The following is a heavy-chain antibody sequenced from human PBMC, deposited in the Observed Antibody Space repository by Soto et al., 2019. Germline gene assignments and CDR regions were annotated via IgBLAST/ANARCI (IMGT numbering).Heavy chain of an antibody. CDR2: IYHSAST. J-gene: IGHJ4*02. Sequence: SDTLSPTFRPSGRTISNRAYAGRCILQPPGKVLELIGYIYHSASTYYYPSLKSRVTISVDRSKNQLSLKLSSVTAADTAVYYCARVPDYWGQG. CDR1: GRTISNRAYA. V-gene: IGHV4-30-2*01. CDR3: ARVPDY.